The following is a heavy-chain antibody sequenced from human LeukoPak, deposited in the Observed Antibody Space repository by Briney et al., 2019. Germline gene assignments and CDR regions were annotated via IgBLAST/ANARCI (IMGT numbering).Heavy chain of an antibody. D-gene: IGHD4-17*01. V-gene: IGHV4-61*01. Sequence: IPSQTLSLTCTVSGGSISGGSYYWSWIRQPPGKGLEWIGYIYYSGSTKYNLSLKSRVTMSVDTSKNQFSLKVRSVTAADTAVYYCARVGGDYGDYDYWGQGTLVTISS. J-gene: IGHJ4*02. CDR2: IYYSGST. CDR3: ARVGGDYGDYDY. CDR1: GGSISGGSYY.